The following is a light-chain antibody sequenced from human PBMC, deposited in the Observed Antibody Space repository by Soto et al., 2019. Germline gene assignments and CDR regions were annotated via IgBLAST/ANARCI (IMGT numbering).Light chain of an antibody. V-gene: IGKV1-39*01. CDR3: QQSYNAPRT. Sequence: DIQMTQSPSSLSVSVGDRVTITCRASQSISTHLNWYQHKPGKAPNLLIHAASNLQTGVPSRFSGSGSGTDFTLTISSLQPEDFATYYCQQSYNAPRTFDQGTRVEIK. CDR2: AAS. J-gene: IGKJ4*01. CDR1: QSISTH.